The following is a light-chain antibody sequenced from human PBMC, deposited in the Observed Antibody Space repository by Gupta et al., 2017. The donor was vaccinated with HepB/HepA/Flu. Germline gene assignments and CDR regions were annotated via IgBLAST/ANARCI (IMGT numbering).Light chain of an antibody. J-gene: IGLJ2*01. CDR3: HSSDTSSSSWL. CDR1: AVAKQY. CDR2: KDR. Sequence: SYELTQPPSVSVSPGQTARITCSGDAVAKQYVYWYQQKPGQAPVLVIYKDRERPSGIPERLLCSNSGTTVTSPILGVQAEEEADYYCHSSDTSSSSWLFGGGTKLTVL. V-gene: IGLV3-25*02.